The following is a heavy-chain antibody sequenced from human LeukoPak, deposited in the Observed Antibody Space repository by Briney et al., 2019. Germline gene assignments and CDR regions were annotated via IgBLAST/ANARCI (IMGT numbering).Heavy chain of an antibody. J-gene: IGHJ3*02. CDR2: ISAYSGTT. CDR1: GYTFTTYG. CDR3: AKFSTNSGAFDI. V-gene: IGHV1-18*01. Sequence: ASVKVSCKASGYTFTTYGISWVRRAPGQGLEWMGWISAYSGTTNYALKFQGRVTLTTDTSTSTAYMDLGSLRSDDTAVYFCAKFSTNSGAFDIWGQGTLVTVSS. D-gene: IGHD6-6*01.